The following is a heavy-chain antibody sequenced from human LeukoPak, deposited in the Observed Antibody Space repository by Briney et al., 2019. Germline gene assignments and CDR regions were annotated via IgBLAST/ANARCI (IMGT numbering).Heavy chain of an antibody. V-gene: IGHV4-61*05. CDR2: IYYTGST. CDR1: GGSISSSSYY. CDR3: ARDLSSSSWYGARYFDL. J-gene: IGHJ2*01. D-gene: IGHD6-13*01. Sequence: SETLSLTCTVSGGSISSSSYYWGWIRQPPGKGLEWIGYIYYTGSTNYNPSLKSRVTISVGTSKNQFSLKLSSVTAADTAVYYCARDLSSSSWYGARYFDLWGRGTLVTVSS.